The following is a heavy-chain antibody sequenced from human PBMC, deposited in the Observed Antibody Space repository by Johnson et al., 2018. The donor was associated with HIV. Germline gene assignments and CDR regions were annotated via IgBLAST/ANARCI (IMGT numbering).Heavy chain of an antibody. V-gene: IGHV3-30*02. CDR2: IQYDGSNK. D-gene: IGHD5-18*01. Sequence: QVQLVESGGGVVQPGGSLRLSCAASGFTFSSYGMHWVRQAPGKGLEWVAFIQYDGSNKYYADSLKGRFTISRDNSKNTVYLQMNSLRAEDTAVYYCAKERGYSYGRGAFDIWGQGTMVTVSS. CDR3: AKERGYSYGRGAFDI. CDR1: GFTFSSYG. J-gene: IGHJ3*02.